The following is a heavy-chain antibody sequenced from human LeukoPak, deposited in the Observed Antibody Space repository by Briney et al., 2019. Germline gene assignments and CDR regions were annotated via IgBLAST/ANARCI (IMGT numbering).Heavy chain of an antibody. V-gene: IGHV3-23*01. CDR1: GLTFSSYA. J-gene: IGHJ3*02. D-gene: IGHD1-26*01. CDR3: ARDGIGDFAFDI. Sequence: GGSLRLSCAASGLTFSSYAMSWVRQAPGKGLEWVSSISDSGGSTYYADSVKGRFTISRDNAKNSLYLQMNSLRDEDTAVYYCARDGIGDFAFDIWGQGTMVTVSS. CDR2: ISDSGGST.